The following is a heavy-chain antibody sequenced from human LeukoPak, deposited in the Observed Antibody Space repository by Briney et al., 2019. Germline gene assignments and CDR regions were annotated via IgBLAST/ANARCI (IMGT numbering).Heavy chain of an antibody. Sequence: SETLSLTCTVSGGSISSSSYYWGWIRQPPGKGLEWIGSIYYSGSTYYNPSLKNRVTISVDTSKNQFSLKLSSVTAADTAVYYCAGTSNYRYFDYWGQGTLVTVSS. V-gene: IGHV4-39*07. CDR3: AGTSNYRYFDY. CDR2: IYYSGST. D-gene: IGHD1-7*01. CDR1: GGSISSSSYY. J-gene: IGHJ4*02.